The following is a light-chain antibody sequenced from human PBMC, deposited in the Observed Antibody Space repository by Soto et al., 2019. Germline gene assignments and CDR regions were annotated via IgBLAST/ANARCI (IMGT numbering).Light chain of an antibody. Sequence: QSALTQPPSVSFSPGQSLTISGTGTSSDIGYYIYVSWFQQHPGKAPKLIISEVTNRPSGVSNRFSGSKSGNTASLTISGLQAEDEAHYYCSSYTTSSTYVFGTGTKVTVL. V-gene: IGLV2-14*01. CDR3: SSYTTSSTYV. CDR1: SSDIGYYIY. CDR2: EVT. J-gene: IGLJ1*01.